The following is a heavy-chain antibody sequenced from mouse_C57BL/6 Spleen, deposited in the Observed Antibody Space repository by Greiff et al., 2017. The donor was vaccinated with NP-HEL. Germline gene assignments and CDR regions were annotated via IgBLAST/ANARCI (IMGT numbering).Heavy chain of an antibody. V-gene: IGHV14-2*01. CDR1: GFNIKDYY. CDR2: IDPEDGET. J-gene: IGHJ1*03. Sequence: VQLKQSGAELVKPGASVKLSCTASGFNIKDYYMHWVKQRTEQGLEWIGRIDPEDGETKYAPKFQGKATITADTSSNTAYLQLSSLTSEDTAVYYCARTESHYYGSSPFWYFDVWGKGTTVTVSS. D-gene: IGHD1-1*01. CDR3: ARTESHYYGSSPFWYFDV.